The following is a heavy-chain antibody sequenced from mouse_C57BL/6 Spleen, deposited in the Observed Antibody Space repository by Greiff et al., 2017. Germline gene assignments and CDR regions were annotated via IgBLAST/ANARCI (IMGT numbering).Heavy chain of an antibody. Sequence: QVQLKQSGAELVKPGASVKISCKASGYAFSSYWMNWVKQRPGKGLEWIGQIYPGDGDTNYNGKFKGKATLTADKSSSTAYMQLSSLTSEDSAVYFCARRSTYDGSSPYYAMDYWGQGTSVTVSS. CDR2: IYPGDGDT. J-gene: IGHJ4*01. D-gene: IGHD1-1*01. CDR1: GYAFSSYW. CDR3: ARRSTYDGSSPYYAMDY. V-gene: IGHV1-80*01.